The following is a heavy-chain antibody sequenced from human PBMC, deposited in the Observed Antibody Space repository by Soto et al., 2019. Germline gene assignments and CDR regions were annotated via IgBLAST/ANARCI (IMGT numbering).Heavy chain of an antibody. CDR2: INLSGNT. D-gene: IGHD2-8*01. CDR3: ARVLVTYGGIMVPYNWFDT. Sequence: QVRLQQWGPGLLKPSETLSLTCAVYGESFSGHHWAWIRQSPGKGLEWIGEINLSGNTNHNPSLKSRVTISVDTSKNQFSLTLTSVTAADTAIYYCARVLVTYGGIMVPYNWFDTWGQGNLVTVSS. CDR1: GESFSGHH. V-gene: IGHV4-34*01. J-gene: IGHJ5*02.